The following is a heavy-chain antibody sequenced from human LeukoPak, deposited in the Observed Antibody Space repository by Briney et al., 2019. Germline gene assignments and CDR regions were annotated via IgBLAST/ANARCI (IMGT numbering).Heavy chain of an antibody. CDR3: ARDRSYYSDTGTDY. CDR1: GVSISRGSHY. V-gene: IGHV4-61*02. D-gene: IGHD3-22*01. Sequence: PSETLSLTCTVSGVSISRGSHYWSWRRQPGGKGLEWIVRIHTIGNTNYSPSLWRRVTISVDTSKNQFSLRLHSVTAADTAVYYCARDRSYYSDTGTDYWGQGALVTVSS. J-gene: IGHJ4*02. CDR2: IHTIGNT.